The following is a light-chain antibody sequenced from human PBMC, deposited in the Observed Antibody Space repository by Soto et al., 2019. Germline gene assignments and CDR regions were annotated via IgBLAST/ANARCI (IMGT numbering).Light chain of an antibody. V-gene: IGKV1-5*03. CDR1: QNINTW. J-gene: IGKJ1*01. CDR2: RAS. CDR3: QQYETYSWT. Sequence: DMQMTQSPGTLSSFFWGIVTITCRASQNINTWLAWYQQKPGKGPTLLIYRASRLESGVPSRFSGSGSGTEFALTISSLQPADFATYYCQQYETYSWTFGQGTKVDIK.